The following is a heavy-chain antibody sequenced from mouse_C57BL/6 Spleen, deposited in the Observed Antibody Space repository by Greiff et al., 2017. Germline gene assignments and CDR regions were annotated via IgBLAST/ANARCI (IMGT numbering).Heavy chain of an antibody. Sequence: ESGPGLVKPSQSLSLTCSVTGYSITSGYYWNWIRQFPGNKLEWMGYISYDGSNNYNPSLKNRISITRDTSKNQFFLKLNSVTTEDTATYYCASKTTVVATRGYFDVWGTGTTVTVSS. CDR2: ISYDGSN. CDR1: GYSITSGYY. D-gene: IGHD1-1*01. V-gene: IGHV3-6*01. J-gene: IGHJ1*03. CDR3: ASKTTVVATRGYFDV.